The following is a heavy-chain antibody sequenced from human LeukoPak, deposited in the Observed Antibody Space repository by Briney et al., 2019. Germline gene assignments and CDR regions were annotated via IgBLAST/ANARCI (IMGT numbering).Heavy chain of an antibody. J-gene: IGHJ4*02. CDR2: IYPGDSET. V-gene: IGHV5-51*01. CDR3: ARHLRSKPFDY. CDR1: GYNFASYW. Sequence: GESLKISCKGSGYNFASYWIGWVRQMPGKGLEWMGIIYPGDSETRYSPSFQGQVTILADKSIGTAYLQWSSLKASDTAIYYCARHLRSKPFDYWGQGTLVTVSS.